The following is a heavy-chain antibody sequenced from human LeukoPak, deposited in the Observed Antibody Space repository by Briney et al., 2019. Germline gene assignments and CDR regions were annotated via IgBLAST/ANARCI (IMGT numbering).Heavy chain of an antibody. CDR1: GFTVSSNS. D-gene: IGHD3-22*01. Sequence: AGSLRLSCTVSGFTVSSNSMSWVRQAPGKGLGWVSFIYTTGRTHNSDSVKGRFTISRDSSKNTLYLQMNSLRAGDTAVYYCARRAGDYSHPYDYWGQGTLVTVSS. CDR2: IYTTGRT. V-gene: IGHV3-53*01. J-gene: IGHJ4*02. CDR3: ARRAGDYSHPYDY.